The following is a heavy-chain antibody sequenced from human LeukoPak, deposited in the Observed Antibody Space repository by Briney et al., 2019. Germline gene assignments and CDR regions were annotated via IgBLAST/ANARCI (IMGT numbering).Heavy chain of an antibody. V-gene: IGHV4-59*01. D-gene: IGHD6-25*01. CDR1: GGLISSYY. J-gene: IGHJ2*01. CDR2: IYYTGST. CDR3: AREQRYWYFDL. Sequence: SETLSLTCTVSGGLISSYYWSGIRQTPEEGLVWVGNIYYTGSTIYNPSLKSRVSISLDTSKKHLSLNLTSVTAADTAVYYCAREQRYWYFDLWGRGSLVTVSS.